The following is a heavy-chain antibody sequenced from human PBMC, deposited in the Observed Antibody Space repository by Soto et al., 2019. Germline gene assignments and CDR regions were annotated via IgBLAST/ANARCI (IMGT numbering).Heavy chain of an antibody. V-gene: IGHV3-64D*08. D-gene: IGHD5-12*01. CDR3: VKGGPHVALDY. CDR1: GFTFSSYA. Sequence: PLRLPCSAAGFTFSSYAVRWIRQAPGKGLEYVSAISSNGGSTYYADSVKGRFTISRDNSKNTLYLQMSSLRAEDTAVYYGVKGGPHVALDYLGKGTLVTVTS. J-gene: IGHJ4*02. CDR2: ISSNGGST.